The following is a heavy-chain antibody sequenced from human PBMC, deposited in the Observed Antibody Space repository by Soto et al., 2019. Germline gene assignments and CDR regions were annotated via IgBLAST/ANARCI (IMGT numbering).Heavy chain of an antibody. Sequence: QITLKESGPALVKPSQTLTLTCALSGFSVSSSGVGVSWIRQPPGKALEWLALIYWDDTQHYRPSLKRRLAITRDTSRNQVVLPTPNMDPMDTGTYVCAHGADGYFDRWGQGTRVTVSS. CDR3: AHGADGYFDR. V-gene: IGHV2-5*02. CDR2: IYWDDTQ. J-gene: IGHJ1*01. CDR1: GFSVSSSGVG.